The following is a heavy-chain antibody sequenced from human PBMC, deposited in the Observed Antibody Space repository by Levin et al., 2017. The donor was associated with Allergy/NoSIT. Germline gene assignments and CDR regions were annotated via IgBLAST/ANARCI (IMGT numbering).Heavy chain of an antibody. D-gene: IGHD3-22*01. CDR2: ISGSGGII. V-gene: IGHV3-23*01. CDR1: GFTFSSFA. Sequence: GESLKISCAASGFTFSSFAMSWVRQAPGKGLEWVSGISGSGGIIYYGDSVKGRFIVSRDNSKNTLYLQMNSLRAEDTAVYYCAKGFYYDNTAYFSHWGQGTLVTVSS. CDR3: AKGFYYDNTAYFSH. J-gene: IGHJ4*02.